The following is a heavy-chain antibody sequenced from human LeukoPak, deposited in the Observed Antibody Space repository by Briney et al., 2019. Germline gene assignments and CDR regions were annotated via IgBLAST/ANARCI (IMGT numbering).Heavy chain of an antibody. V-gene: IGHV3-30*18. Sequence: GGSLRLSCAASGFTFSSYGVHWVRQAPGKGLEWVAVISYDGSNKYYADSVKGRFTISRDNSKNTLYLQMNSLRAEDTAVYYCAKQKSNAYYYDSSGAQYYFDYWGQGTLVTVSS. D-gene: IGHD3-22*01. J-gene: IGHJ4*02. CDR3: AKQKSNAYYYDSSGAQYYFDY. CDR1: GFTFSSYG. CDR2: ISYDGSNK.